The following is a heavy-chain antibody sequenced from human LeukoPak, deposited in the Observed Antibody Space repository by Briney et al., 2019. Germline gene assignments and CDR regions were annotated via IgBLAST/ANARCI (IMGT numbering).Heavy chain of an antibody. CDR1: GFTVSNNY. D-gene: IGHD3-16*01. V-gene: IGHV3-53*01. CDR3: ARTLRGGSSAFDI. Sequence: GGSLRLSCAASGFTVSNNYMSWVRQAPGKGLEWVSIIYTGGSTYYADSVKGRFTISRDNSKNTLYLRMNSLRAEDTALYYCARTLRGGSSAFDIWGQGTMVTVSS. CDR2: IYTGGST. J-gene: IGHJ3*02.